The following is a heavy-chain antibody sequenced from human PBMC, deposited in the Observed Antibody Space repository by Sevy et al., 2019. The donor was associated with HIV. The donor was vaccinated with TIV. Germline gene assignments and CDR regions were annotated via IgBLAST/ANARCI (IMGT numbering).Heavy chain of an antibody. CDR3: ARVQRKYYDFWTGFGYVDS. J-gene: IGHJ5*01. Sequence: SETLSLNCTFSGGSMRDYYWSWIRQSPGKGLEWIGYMHHSGRIDYDPSLKSRVTISMDTSKSHFSLNVRSVTAADTAVYFCARVQRKYYDFWTGFGYVDSWGQGTQVTVSS. V-gene: IGHV4-59*01. CDR1: GGSMRDYY. D-gene: IGHD3-3*01. CDR2: MHHSGRI.